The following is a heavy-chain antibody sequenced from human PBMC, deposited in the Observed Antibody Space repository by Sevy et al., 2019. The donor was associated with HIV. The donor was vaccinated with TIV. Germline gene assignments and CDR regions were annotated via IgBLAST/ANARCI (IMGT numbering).Heavy chain of an antibody. CDR3: ARDFITRPSVLDY. D-gene: IGHD1-20*01. CDR1: GGSISSYF. CDR2: IYFTGNT. J-gene: IGHJ4*02. V-gene: IGHV4-59*01. Sequence: SETLSLTCSVSGGSISSYFWTWVRQSPGKGLEWIGNIYFTGNTDYSPSLKSRVTLSLDTSKSQFSMTLKSVTAADTAISFCARDFITRPSVLDYWGQGTLVTVSS.